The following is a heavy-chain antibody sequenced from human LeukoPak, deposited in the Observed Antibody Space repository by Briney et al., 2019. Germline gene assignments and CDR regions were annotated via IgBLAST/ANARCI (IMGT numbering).Heavy chain of an antibody. D-gene: IGHD4/OR15-4a*01. CDR3: AKKASRVPGHDVFDV. CDR2: VNFGGHMT. V-gene: IGHV3-23*01. Sequence: QPGGSLRLTCAASGFTFSDYSMVWVRQAPGRGPEWVSGVNFGGHMTDYTASVRGRFTISRDNSKNMVYLQMNSLRAEDTAIYFCAKKASRVPGHDVFDVWGQGMMVTVSS. J-gene: IGHJ3*01. CDR1: GFTFSDYS.